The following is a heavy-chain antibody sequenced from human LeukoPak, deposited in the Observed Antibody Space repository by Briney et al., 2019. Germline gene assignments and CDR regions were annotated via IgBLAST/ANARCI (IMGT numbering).Heavy chain of an antibody. J-gene: IGHJ4*02. CDR3: AKTPYGSGIPYFDY. CDR2: ISGSGGST. Sequence: PGGSLRLSCAASGFTFSSYGMSWVRQAPGKGLEWVSAISGSGGSTYYADSVKGRFTISRDNSKNTLYLQMNSLRAEDTAVYYCAKTPYGSGIPYFDYWGQGTLVTVSS. D-gene: IGHD3-10*01. CDR1: GFTFSSYG. V-gene: IGHV3-23*01.